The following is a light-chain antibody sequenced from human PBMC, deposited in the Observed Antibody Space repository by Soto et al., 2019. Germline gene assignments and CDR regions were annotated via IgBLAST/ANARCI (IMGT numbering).Light chain of an antibody. CDR2: EVT. V-gene: IGLV2-8*01. J-gene: IGLJ1*01. Sequence: QSALTQPPSASGSRGQSVSISCAGTSTNVGGYNFVYWYQQHPGKAPKLILYEVTKRPSGVPDRFSGSKSGNTASLTVAGLETDDEAHYCCSSYAGIKSRYVFGTGTKLTVL. CDR1: STNVGGYNF. CDR3: SSYAGIKSRYV.